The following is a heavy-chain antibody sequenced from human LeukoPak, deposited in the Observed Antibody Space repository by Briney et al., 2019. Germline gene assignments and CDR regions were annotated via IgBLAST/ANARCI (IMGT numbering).Heavy chain of an antibody. Sequence: PGGSLRLSCAASGFTFSSYGMHWVRQAPGKGLEWVAFIRYDGSNKYYADSVKGRFTISRDNSKNTLYLQMNSLRADDTAVYYCARRKENDYSNRGGIYHCYMDVWGKGTTVTVSS. CDR2: IRYDGSNK. V-gene: IGHV3-30*02. CDR1: GFTFSSYG. CDR3: ARRKENDYSNRGGIYHCYMDV. J-gene: IGHJ6*03. D-gene: IGHD4-11*01.